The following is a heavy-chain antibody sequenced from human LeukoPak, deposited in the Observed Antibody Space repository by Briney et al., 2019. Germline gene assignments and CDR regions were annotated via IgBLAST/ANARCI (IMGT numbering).Heavy chain of an antibody. J-gene: IGHJ4*02. CDR3: TTDLGITMIRGVIVS. V-gene: IGHV3-15*01. D-gene: IGHD3-10*01. CDR2: IKSKADGETT. CDR1: GFSFTNAW. Sequence: PGGSLRLSCAASGFSFTNAWMTWVRQPPGKGLEWGGRIKSKADGETTDYAAPVKGRFTMSRDDSKATLYLQMNYLITEDTAVYYCTTDLGITMIRGVIVSWGQGTLVTVSS.